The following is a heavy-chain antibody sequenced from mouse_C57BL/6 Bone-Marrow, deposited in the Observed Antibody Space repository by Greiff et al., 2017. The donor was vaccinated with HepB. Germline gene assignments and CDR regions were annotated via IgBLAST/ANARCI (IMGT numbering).Heavy chain of an antibody. CDR2: ISSGGSYT. J-gene: IGHJ1*03. Sequence: EVMLVESGGDLVKPGGSLKLSCAASGFTFSSYGMSWVRQTPDKRLEWVATISSGGSYTYYPDSVKGRFTISRDNAKNTLYLQMSSLKSEDTAMYYCARHGSSPHWYFDVWGTGTPVTVSS. V-gene: IGHV5-6*01. CDR1: GFTFSSYG. D-gene: IGHD1-1*01. CDR3: ARHGSSPHWYFDV.